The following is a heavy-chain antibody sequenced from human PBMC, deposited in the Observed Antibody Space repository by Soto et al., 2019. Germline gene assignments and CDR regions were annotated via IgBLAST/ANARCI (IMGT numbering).Heavy chain of an antibody. CDR3: ARGVGGYDYYYYYYMDV. CDR1: GFTFSSYW. J-gene: IGHJ6*03. CDR2: IKQDGSEK. Sequence: GGSLRLSCAASGFTFSSYWMSWVRQAPGKGLEWVANIKQDGSEKYYVDSVKGRFTIPRDNAKNSLYLQMNSLRAEDTGVYYCARGVGGYDYYYYYYMDVWGKGTTVTVSS. V-gene: IGHV3-7*01. D-gene: IGHD5-12*01.